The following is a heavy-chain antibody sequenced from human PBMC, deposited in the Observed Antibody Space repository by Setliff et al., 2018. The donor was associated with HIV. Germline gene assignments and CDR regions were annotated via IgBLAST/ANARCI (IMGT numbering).Heavy chain of an antibody. CDR3: ARSLWLGDIQH. D-gene: IGHD2-21*01. Sequence: SETLSLTCTVSGGSISSGSYYWSWIRQPAGKGLEWIGHIYTSGSTNYNPSLKSRVTISVDTSKNQFSLKLSSVTAADTAVYYCARSLWLGDIQHWGQGTVVTVSS. J-gene: IGHJ1*01. CDR1: GGSISSGSYY. V-gene: IGHV4-61*09. CDR2: IYTSGST.